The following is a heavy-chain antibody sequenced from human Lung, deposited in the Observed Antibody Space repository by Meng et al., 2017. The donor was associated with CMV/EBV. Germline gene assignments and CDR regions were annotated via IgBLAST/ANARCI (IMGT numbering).Heavy chain of an antibody. CDR3: ARAPGLSLAAAASDAYFDK. J-gene: IGHJ4*02. CDR2: IKPNSGAT. Sequence: SXXVSXXASGYTFTNYYIHWVRQAPGQGLEWMGWIKPNSGATNYVQKFQGRLTVTRDTSITTAYMELTRLRSDDTAVYYCARAPGLSLAAAASDAYFDKWXQGTXVTVSS. D-gene: IGHD6-13*01. CDR1: GYTFTNYY. V-gene: IGHV1-2*02.